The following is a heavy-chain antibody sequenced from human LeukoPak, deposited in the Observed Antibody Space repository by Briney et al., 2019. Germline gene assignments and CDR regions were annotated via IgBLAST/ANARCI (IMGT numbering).Heavy chain of an antibody. CDR3: ARGEDDYGDYFDY. CDR2: ISYDGSNK. Sequence: QPGRSLRLSCAASGFTFSSYAMHWVRQAPGKGLEWVAVISYDGSNKYYADSVKGRFTISRDNSKNTLYLQMNSLRAKDTAVYYCARGEDDYGDYFDYWGQGTLVTVSS. CDR1: GFTFSSYA. J-gene: IGHJ4*02. D-gene: IGHD4-17*01. V-gene: IGHV3-30-3*01.